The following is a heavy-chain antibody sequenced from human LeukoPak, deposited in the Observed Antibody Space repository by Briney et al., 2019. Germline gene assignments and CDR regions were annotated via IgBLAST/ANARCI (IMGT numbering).Heavy chain of an antibody. D-gene: IGHD6-6*01. Sequence: ASVKVSCKASGGTFSSYAISWVRQAPGQGLEWMGGIIPIFGTANYAQKFQGRVTITADESTSTAYMELSSLRSEDTAVYYCARGASSSSGLTYYYYYMDVWGKGTTVTVSS. V-gene: IGHV1-69*01. CDR1: GGTFSSYA. CDR2: IIPIFGTA. J-gene: IGHJ6*03. CDR3: ARGASSSSGLTYYYYYMDV.